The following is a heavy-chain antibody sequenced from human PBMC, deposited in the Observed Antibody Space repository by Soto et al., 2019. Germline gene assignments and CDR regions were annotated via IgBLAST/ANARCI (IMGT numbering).Heavy chain of an antibody. CDR2: ISGNGGST. J-gene: IGHJ4*02. V-gene: IGHV3-23*01. Sequence: EVQVLESGGGLVQPGGSLRLSCAASGFTFSFFAMSWVRQAPGKGLEWVSGISGNGGSTFYADSVRGRFTISRDNSNNTLYVQMNSLRAEDTAIYYCVKAQNSGNYGSPYYFDYWGQGTLVTVSS. CDR1: GFTFSFFA. D-gene: IGHD1-26*01. CDR3: VKAQNSGNYGSPYYFDY.